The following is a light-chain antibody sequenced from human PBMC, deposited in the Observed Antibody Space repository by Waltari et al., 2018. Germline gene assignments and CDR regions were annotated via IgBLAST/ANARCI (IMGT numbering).Light chain of an antibody. CDR1: TSAVGNYYL. V-gene: IGLV2-23*02. CDR2: EVI. Sequence: QSALTQHASVSGTPGQSITISCPGTTSAVGNYYLVSWYQQHPGKAPKRLICEVIKRPSGVASRFSGSKSGNTASLTISGLQGEDEADYYCCSYAGRGTYVFGSGTKVTVL. J-gene: IGLJ1*01. CDR3: CSYAGRGTYV.